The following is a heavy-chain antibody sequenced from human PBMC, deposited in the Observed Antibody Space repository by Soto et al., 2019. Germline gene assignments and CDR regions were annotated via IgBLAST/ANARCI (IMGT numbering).Heavy chain of an antibody. CDR3: ARIAATGRGWDV. V-gene: IGHV3-7*01. CDR1: GFTFSSYW. D-gene: IGHD6-13*01. J-gene: IGHJ6*02. Sequence: EVQLVESGGGLVQPGGSLRLSCVDSGFTFSSYWMSWVRQAPVKGLEWVGNIKQDGSEENYLDSLKGRFSIYRDNAKSSMDLQMNSLRAEDTAVYYCARIAATGRGWDVWGQRTTVVVSS. CDR2: IKQDGSEE.